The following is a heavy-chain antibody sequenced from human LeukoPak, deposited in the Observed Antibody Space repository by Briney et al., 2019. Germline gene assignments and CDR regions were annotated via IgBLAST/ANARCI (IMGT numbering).Heavy chain of an antibody. CDR3: ARGPDSSGYTYYFDY. J-gene: IGHJ4*02. CDR2: IIPIFGTA. CDR1: GGTFSSYA. Sequence: GASVKVSCKASGGTFSSYAISWVRQAPGQGLEWMGGIIPIFGTANYAQKFQGRVTITADESTSTAYMELSSLRSEDTVVYYCARGPDSSGYTYYFDYWGQGTLVTVSS. V-gene: IGHV1-69*13. D-gene: IGHD3-22*01.